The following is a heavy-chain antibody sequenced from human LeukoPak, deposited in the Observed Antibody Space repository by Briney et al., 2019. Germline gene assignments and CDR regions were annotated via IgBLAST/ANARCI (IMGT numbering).Heavy chain of an antibody. CDR3: ARDWAGSSYDY. CDR2: ISSTSSYI. CDR1: GFTVSSYS. Sequence: GGSLRLSCAASGFTVSSYSIHWVRQTPGKGLEGVSSISSTSSYIYYADSVKGRFTISRDNAKNTVYLQMKSLRAEDTAVYYCARDWAGSSYDYWGQGTLVTVSS. J-gene: IGHJ4*02. V-gene: IGHV3-21*01. D-gene: IGHD3-10*01.